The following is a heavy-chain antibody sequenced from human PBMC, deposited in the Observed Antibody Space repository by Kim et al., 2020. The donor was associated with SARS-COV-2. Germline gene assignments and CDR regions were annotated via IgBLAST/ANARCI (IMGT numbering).Heavy chain of an antibody. D-gene: IGHD6-6*01. CDR3: ARGIAARPFLWLEPHGWGNWFDP. J-gene: IGHJ5*02. CDR2: INHSGST. CDR1: GGSFSGYY. V-gene: IGHV4-34*01. Sequence: SETLSLTCAVYGGSFSGYYWSWIRQPPGKGLEWIGEINHSGSTNYNPSLKSRVTISVDTSKNQFSLKLSSVTAADTAVYYCARGIAARPFLWLEPHGWGNWFDPWGQGTLVTVSS.